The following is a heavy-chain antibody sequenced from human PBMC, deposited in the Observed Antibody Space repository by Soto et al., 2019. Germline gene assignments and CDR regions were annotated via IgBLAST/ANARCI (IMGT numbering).Heavy chain of an antibody. CDR3: ARSRSASLWFGELPPYFDY. Sequence: QVQLQQWGAGLLKPSETLSLTCAVYGGSFSGYYWSWIRQPPGEGLEWIGEINHSGSTNYNPSLKSLVPIAVDTSKNQFSLKLSSVTAADTAVYYCARSRSASLWFGELPPYFDYWGQGTLVTVSS. CDR1: GGSFSGYY. J-gene: IGHJ4*02. CDR2: INHSGST. V-gene: IGHV4-34*01. D-gene: IGHD3-10*01.